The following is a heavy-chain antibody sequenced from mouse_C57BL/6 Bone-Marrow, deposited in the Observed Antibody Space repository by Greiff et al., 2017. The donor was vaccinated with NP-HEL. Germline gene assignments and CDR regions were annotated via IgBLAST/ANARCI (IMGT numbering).Heavy chain of an antibody. D-gene: IGHD2-3*01. V-gene: IGHV1-69*01. Sequence: QVQLQQPGAELVMPGASVKLSCKASGYTFTSYWMHWVKQRPGQGLEWIGEIDPSDSYTNYNQKFKGKSTLTVDKSSSTAYMQLSSLTAEDSAFYNGARDGYYVGFDYWGQGTTLTVSS. J-gene: IGHJ2*01. CDR2: IDPSDSYT. CDR1: GYTFTSYW. CDR3: ARDGYYVGFDY.